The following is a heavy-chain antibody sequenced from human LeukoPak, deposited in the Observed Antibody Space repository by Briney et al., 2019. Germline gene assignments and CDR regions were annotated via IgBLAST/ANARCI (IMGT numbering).Heavy chain of an antibody. V-gene: IGHV7-4-1*02. CDR1: GYTFTSYA. CDR3: ARGFMMTTVTTVGY. Sequence: ASVKVYCKASGYTFTSYAMNWVRQAPGQGLEWMGWINTNTGNPTYAQGFTGRFVFSLDTSVSTAYLQISSLKAEDTAVYYCARGFMMTTVTTVGYWGQGTLVTVSS. CDR2: INTNTGNP. J-gene: IGHJ4*02. D-gene: IGHD4-17*01.